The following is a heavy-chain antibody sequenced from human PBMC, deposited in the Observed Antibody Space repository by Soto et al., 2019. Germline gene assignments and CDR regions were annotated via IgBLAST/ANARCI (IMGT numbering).Heavy chain of an antibody. Sequence: QVQLVESGGGLVKPGGSLRPSCAFSGFTFSATYMTWIRRAPGRGREWVSYISSSTSHTNYADSVKGRFTISRDNAKNSLFLQMNSLRAEDTAVYYCARGRGAAADYFDFWGQGTLVTVSS. D-gene: IGHD6-13*01. CDR1: GFTFSATY. CDR3: ARGRGAAADYFDF. CDR2: ISSSTSHT. V-gene: IGHV3-11*05. J-gene: IGHJ4*02.